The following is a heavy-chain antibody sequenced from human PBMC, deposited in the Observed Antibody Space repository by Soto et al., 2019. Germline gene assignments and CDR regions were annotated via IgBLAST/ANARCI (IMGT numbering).Heavy chain of an antibody. D-gene: IGHD6-19*01. CDR2: INANSGDT. Sequence: ASVKVSFKASGYTFSVHYMHCILQSPVQWPEWLGCINANSGDTDRAPKFQDRLTMTRDTSISTAYMELSRLRSDDTAVYYCARGGALDGTSPPFNHWGQGTLVTVSS. V-gene: IGHV1-2*02. CDR3: ARGGALDGTSPPFNH. J-gene: IGHJ4*02. CDR1: GYTFSVHY.